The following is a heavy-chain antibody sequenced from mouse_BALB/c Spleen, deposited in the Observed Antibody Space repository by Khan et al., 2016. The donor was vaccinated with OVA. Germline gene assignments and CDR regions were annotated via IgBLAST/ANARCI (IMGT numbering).Heavy chain of an antibody. CDR2: IYFSGSI. D-gene: IGHD2-1*01. CDR1: GYSITSGYS. CDR3: ARDGNYMDY. Sequence: EVQLQESGPDLVKPSQSLSLTCTVTGYSITSGYSWHWIRQFPGNKLEWMAYIYFSGSINYSPSLQSRLSVTRDTSKNQFFLQLNSVTTEDTATYYCARDGNYMDYWGQGTSVTVAS. V-gene: IGHV3-1*02. J-gene: IGHJ4*01.